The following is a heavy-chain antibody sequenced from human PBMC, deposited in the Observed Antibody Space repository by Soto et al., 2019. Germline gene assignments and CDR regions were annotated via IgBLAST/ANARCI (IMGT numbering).Heavy chain of an antibody. CDR2: INPATGAA. J-gene: IGHJ3*02. CDR3: ARGGGVGVAGSAAFDM. CDR1: GYPVTAYY. Sequence: QLHLVQSGAVVKKPGASVTVSCSASGYPVTAYYMHWVRQAPGRGLEWMGGINPATGAAKYTQTFRGRVTLTRDTSTSTVFRELWGLTSQATAFFYCARGGGVGVAGSAAFDMWGQGTLVTVSS. D-gene: IGHD3-3*01. V-gene: IGHV1-2*02.